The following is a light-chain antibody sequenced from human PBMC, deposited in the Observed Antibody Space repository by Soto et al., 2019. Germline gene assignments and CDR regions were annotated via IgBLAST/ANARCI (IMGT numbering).Light chain of an antibody. V-gene: IGKV1-12*01. CDR1: QGISSW. CDR2: AAS. CDR3: QQVNSFPLT. Sequence: DIQMTQSPSSVSASVGDRVTITCRASQGISSWLAWSQQKPGKAPKLLIYAASSLQSGVPSRFSGSGSGTDFTLTISSLQPEDFATYYCQQVNSFPLTFGVGTKVEIK. J-gene: IGKJ4*01.